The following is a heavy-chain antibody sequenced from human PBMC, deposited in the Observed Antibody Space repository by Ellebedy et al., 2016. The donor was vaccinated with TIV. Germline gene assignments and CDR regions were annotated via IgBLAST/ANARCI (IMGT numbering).Heavy chain of an antibody. CDR2: ISGSGGST. J-gene: IGHJ4*02. CDR1: GFTFSSYA. CDR3: AVGSYGSGSYYNDY. V-gene: IGHV3-23*01. Sequence: GGSLRLSXAASGFTFSSYAMSWVRQAPGKGLEWVSAISGSGGSTYYADSVKGRFTISRDNSKNTLYLQMNSLRAEDTAVYYCAVGSYGSGSYYNDYWGQGTLVTVSS. D-gene: IGHD3-10*01.